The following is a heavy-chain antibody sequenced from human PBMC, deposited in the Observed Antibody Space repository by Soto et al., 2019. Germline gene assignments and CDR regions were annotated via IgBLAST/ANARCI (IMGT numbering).Heavy chain of an antibody. J-gene: IGHJ4*02. Sequence: EVQLLESGGGLVQPGGSLRLACAASGFTFSSYAMRWVRQAPGKGLEWVSVISGSGDSTYYADSVKGRFTISRDNSKNTLYLQMNSLSAEDTAVYYCAKRTSGWYLDYWGQGTLVTVSS. CDR3: AKRTSGWYLDY. D-gene: IGHD6-19*01. V-gene: IGHV3-23*01. CDR2: ISGSGDST. CDR1: GFTFSSYA.